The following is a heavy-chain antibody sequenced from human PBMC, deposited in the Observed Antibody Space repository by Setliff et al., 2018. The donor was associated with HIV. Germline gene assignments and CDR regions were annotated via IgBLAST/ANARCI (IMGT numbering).Heavy chain of an antibody. J-gene: IGHJ4*02. D-gene: IGHD6-25*01. CDR3: AREAARVVDF. Sequence: SETLSLTCTVSGGSISNYYWSWIRQPAEKGLEWIGRIYSSGRTNYNPSLKSRVTMSLDTSKNQFSLKLNSVTAADTAVYYCAREAARVVDFWGQGTLVTVSS. V-gene: IGHV4-4*07. CDR2: IYSSGRT. CDR1: GGSISNYY.